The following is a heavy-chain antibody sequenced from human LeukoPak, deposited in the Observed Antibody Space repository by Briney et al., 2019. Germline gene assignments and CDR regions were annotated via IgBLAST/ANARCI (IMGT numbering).Heavy chain of an antibody. J-gene: IGHJ4*02. CDR2: IYYSGST. V-gene: IGHV4-59*01. CDR1: GGPISTYY. CDR3: ARDTGTVVDY. Sequence: SETLSFTCTVSGGPISTYYWSWIRQPPGKGLEWIGYIYYSGSTNYNPSLKSRVTTSVDTSKNQFSLKLSSATAADTAVYYCARDTGTVVDYWGQGTLVTVSS. D-gene: IGHD4-23*01.